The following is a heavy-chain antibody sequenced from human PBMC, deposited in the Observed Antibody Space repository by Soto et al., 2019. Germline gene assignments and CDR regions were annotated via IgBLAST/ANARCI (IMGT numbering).Heavy chain of an antibody. CDR1: GFTFSSYG. Sequence: GGSLRLSCAASGFTFSSYGMHWVRQAPGKGLEWVAVIWYDGSNKYYADSVKGRFTISRDNSKNTLYLQMNSLRAEDTAVYYCAKHWRAYYDFWSGGRYYFDYWGQGTLVTVSS. V-gene: IGHV3-33*06. J-gene: IGHJ4*02. D-gene: IGHD3-3*01. CDR3: AKHWRAYYDFWSGGRYYFDY. CDR2: IWYDGSNK.